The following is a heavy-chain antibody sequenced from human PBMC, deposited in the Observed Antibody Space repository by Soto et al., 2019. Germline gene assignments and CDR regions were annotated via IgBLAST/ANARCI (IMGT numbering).Heavy chain of an antibody. CDR3: ARGALIAKYYYYYYLDV. Sequence: PSVTLSLTCTVAGGSIGSYDWSWTRQPPGKGLEWIGYIYYSGSTNYNPSLKSRVTISVDTSKNQFSLKLSSVTAADTAVYYCARGALIAKYYYYYYLDVWGKGTTVTVSS. V-gene: IGHV4-59*01. CDR2: IYYSGST. J-gene: IGHJ6*03. CDR1: GGSIGSYD.